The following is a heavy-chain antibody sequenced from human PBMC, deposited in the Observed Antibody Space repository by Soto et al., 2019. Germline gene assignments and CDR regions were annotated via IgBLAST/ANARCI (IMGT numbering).Heavy chain of an antibody. J-gene: IGHJ4*02. CDR2: VNHSGTT. CDR3: ARGIGYCSSINCYSSRRLRFDA. D-gene: IGHD2-2*01. V-gene: IGHV4-34*01. CDR1: GGSFSGYY. Sequence: SETLSLTCAVYGGSFSGYYWTWIRQSPEKGLEWIGEVNHSGTTYYNPSLKTRVTISVHTPKNQFSLKMSSVTAADTAVYYCARGIGYCSSINCYSSRRLRFDAWGQGTLVTVSS.